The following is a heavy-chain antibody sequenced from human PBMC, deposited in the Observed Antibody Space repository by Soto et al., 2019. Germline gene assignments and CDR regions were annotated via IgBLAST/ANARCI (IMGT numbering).Heavy chain of an antibody. CDR2: IIPIFATT. J-gene: IGHJ1*01. CDR1: GGTFSTYA. D-gene: IGHD6-19*01. Sequence: QVQLVQSGAEVKKPGSSVKVSCKASGGTFSTYALSWVRQAPGQGPEWMGVIIPIFATTKYSQKFQGRVTLTADESTSAAYMGLSSRRSEDTAVYYCASRAVDGTIGRSLECFHHWGQGTLVTVSP. CDR3: ASRAVDGTIGRSLECFHH. V-gene: IGHV1-69*12.